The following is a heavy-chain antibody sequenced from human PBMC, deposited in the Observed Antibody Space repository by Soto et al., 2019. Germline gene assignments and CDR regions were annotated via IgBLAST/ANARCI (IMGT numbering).Heavy chain of an antibody. CDR2: IYYSGST. CDR3: ARGQRVVVVVPPAWFDP. V-gene: IGHV4-30-4*01. D-gene: IGHD2-15*01. Sequence: QVQLQESGPGLVKPSQTLSLTCTVSGGSISSGDYYWSWIRQPPGKGLEWIGYIYYSGSTYYNPSLKRRVTISVDTSKNQFSLKLSSVTAADTAVYYCARGQRVVVVVPPAWFDPWGQGTLVTVSS. CDR1: GGSISSGDYY. J-gene: IGHJ5*02.